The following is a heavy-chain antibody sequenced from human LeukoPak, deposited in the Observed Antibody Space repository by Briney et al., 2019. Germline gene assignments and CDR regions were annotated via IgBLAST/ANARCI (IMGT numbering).Heavy chain of an antibody. D-gene: IGHD5-12*01. Sequence: SETLSLTCTVSGGSISSYYWSWIRQPPGKGLEWIGYIYNSGSTNYNPSLKSRVTISVDTSKNQFSLKLSSATAADTAVYYCARRRRGYSGYEDAFDIWGQGTMVTVSS. J-gene: IGHJ3*02. CDR2: IYNSGST. CDR1: GGSISSYY. V-gene: IGHV4-59*08. CDR3: ARRRRGYSGYEDAFDI.